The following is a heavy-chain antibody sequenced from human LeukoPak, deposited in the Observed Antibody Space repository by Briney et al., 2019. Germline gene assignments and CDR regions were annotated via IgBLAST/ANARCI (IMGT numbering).Heavy chain of an antibody. CDR3: AELGITMIGGV. V-gene: IGHV3-11*04. CDR1: GFTFSDYY. CDR2: IGRSGTTI. J-gene: IGHJ6*04. D-gene: IGHD3-10*02. Sequence: GGSLRLSCAASGFTFSDYYMSWIRQVPGKGLEWVSYIGRSGTTIHYADSVKGRFTISWDNTKKSLYLQMNSLRAEDTAVYYCAELGITMIGGVWGKGTTVTISS.